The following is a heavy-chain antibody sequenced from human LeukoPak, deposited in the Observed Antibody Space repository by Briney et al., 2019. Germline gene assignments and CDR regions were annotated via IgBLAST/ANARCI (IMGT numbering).Heavy chain of an antibody. V-gene: IGHV3-23*01. CDR1: GFTFSSYA. Sequence: GGSLRLSCAASGFTFSSYAMSWVRQAPGKGLEWVSAISGSGGSTYYADSVKGRFTISRDNSKNTLYLQMNSLRAEDTAVYYCARDYLSGTHGFDYWGQGTLVTVSS. CDR2: ISGSGGST. D-gene: IGHD2/OR15-2a*01. J-gene: IGHJ4*02. CDR3: ARDYLSGTHGFDY.